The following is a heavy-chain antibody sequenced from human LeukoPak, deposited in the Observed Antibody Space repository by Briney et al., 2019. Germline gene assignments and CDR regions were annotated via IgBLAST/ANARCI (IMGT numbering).Heavy chain of an antibody. Sequence: GGSLRLSCAASGFTFSSYSMNWVRQAPGKGLEWVSSISSSSSYIYYADSVKGRFTISRDNAKSSLYLQMNSLRAEDTAVYYCARDYYGSGSYVSAFDYWGQGTLVTVSS. V-gene: IGHV3-21*01. D-gene: IGHD3-10*01. J-gene: IGHJ4*02. CDR1: GFTFSSYS. CDR2: ISSSSSYI. CDR3: ARDYYGSGSYVSAFDY.